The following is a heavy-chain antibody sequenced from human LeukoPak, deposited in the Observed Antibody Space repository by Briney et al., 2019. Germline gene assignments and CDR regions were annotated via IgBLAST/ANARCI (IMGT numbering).Heavy chain of an antibody. CDR1: GFTFSSYG. V-gene: IGHV3-33*01. D-gene: IGHD1-26*01. CDR3: ARDPGELTFDY. CDR2: IWYDGSNK. J-gene: IGHJ4*02. Sequence: GGSLRLSCAASGFTFSSYGMHWVRQAPGKGLEWVAVIWYDGSNKYYADSVKGRFTISRDNSKNTLYLQVNSLRAEDTAVYYCARDPGELTFDYWGQGTLVTVSS.